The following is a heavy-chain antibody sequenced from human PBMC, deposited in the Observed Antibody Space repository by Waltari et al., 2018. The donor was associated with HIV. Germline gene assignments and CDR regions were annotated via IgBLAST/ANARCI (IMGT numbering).Heavy chain of an antibody. D-gene: IGHD5-18*01. CDR1: GGSISSGNSY. CDR3: AREDTAMVYYFDY. V-gene: IGHV4-61*02. Sequence: QVQLQESGPGLVKPSQTLSLTCTVSGGSISSGNSYWNWIRQPAGKGLEWIGRIYASGSTNYNPSLKSRVTISVDTSKNQFSLKLSSVTAADTAVYYCAREDTAMVYYFDYWGQGTLVTVSS. CDR2: IYASGST. J-gene: IGHJ4*02.